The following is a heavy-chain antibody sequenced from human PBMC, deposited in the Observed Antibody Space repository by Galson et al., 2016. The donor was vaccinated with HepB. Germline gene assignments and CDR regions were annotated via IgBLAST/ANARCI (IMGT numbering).Heavy chain of an antibody. J-gene: IGHJ4*02. CDR2: VHPGDSDT. V-gene: IGHV5-51*01. CDR1: GYKFSNYW. CDR3: ARRGDSYKFDN. D-gene: IGHD5-24*01. Sequence: QSGAEVKKPGESLKISCQGSGYKFSNYWIAWVRQMPGKGLEWMGVVHPGDSDTIYSPSFQGQVTISADKSPTTAYVQWSSLRASDTAMYYCARRGDSYKFDNWGQGTLVTVSS.